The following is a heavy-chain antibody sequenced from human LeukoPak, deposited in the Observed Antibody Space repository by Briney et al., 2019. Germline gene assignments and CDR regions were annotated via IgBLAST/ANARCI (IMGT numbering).Heavy chain of an antibody. V-gene: IGHV3-23*01. CDR3: AKGCGNDWIPLDY. J-gene: IGHJ4*02. CDR2: ISGSGGST. CDR1: GFTFTSYA. Sequence: GGSLRLSCATSGFTFTSYAMSWVRQAPGKGLEWVSGISGSGGSTYYADSVGGRFTISRDNSKNTLYLQMNSLGAEDTAMYYCAKGCGNDWIPLDYWGQGTLATVSS. D-gene: IGHD3-9*01.